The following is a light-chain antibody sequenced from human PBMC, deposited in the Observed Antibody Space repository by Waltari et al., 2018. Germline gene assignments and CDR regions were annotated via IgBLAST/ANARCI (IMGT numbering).Light chain of an antibody. J-gene: IGKJ2*01. V-gene: IGKV1-6*01. CDR1: EDIRND. Sequence: AIQMTQSPSSLSASIGDRLNITCRASEDIRNDLGWYQQRPGKAPKLLIYHTSSLQGGVPSRFSGSGSGSGSDTEYTLTISSLQPEDFATYYCLQDYNYPRTFGQGTKLEIK. CDR2: HTS. CDR3: LQDYNYPRT.